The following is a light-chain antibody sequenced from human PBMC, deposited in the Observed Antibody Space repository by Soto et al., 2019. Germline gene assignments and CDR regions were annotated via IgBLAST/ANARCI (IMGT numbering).Light chain of an antibody. CDR2: EVT. V-gene: IGLV2-14*01. CDR3: SSFTSRFTFV. CDR1: RSDVGAYNY. J-gene: IGLJ1*01. Sequence: QSALTQPASVSVSPGQSIAISCTGTRSDVGAYNYVSWYQQHPGKAPKLMISEVTNRPSGVSDRFSGSKSGNTASLIISGLQAEDEADYYCSSFTSRFTFVFGTGTKVTVL.